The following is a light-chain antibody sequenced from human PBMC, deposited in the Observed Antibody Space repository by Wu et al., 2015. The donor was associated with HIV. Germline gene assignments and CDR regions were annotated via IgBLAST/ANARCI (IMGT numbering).Light chain of an antibody. Sequence: EIVLTQSPGTLSLSPGERATLSCRASQSVNTNYLAWYQQKPGQTPRLLIYGVTSSATGIPDRFSGSGSGTDFTLTISRLEPEDFAVYFCQQYANSPLTFGGGTKVEDQT. V-gene: IGKV3-20*01. CDR3: QQYANSPLT. J-gene: IGKJ4*01. CDR1: QSVNTNY. CDR2: GVT.